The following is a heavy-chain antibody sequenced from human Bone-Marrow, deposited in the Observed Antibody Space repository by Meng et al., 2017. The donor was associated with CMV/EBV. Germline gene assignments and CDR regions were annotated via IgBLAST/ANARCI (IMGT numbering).Heavy chain of an antibody. CDR1: EYSLHSYW. J-gene: IGHJ5*02. D-gene: IGHD6-19*01. Sequence: WKGSEYSLHSYWISWVSQRPGKGLEWMGRIEPRDSYTHCSPSVQGHVTISADKSISTAYLQWSSLKASDTAMYYCARAGGWDLKFDPWGQGTLVTVSS. CDR3: ARAGGWDLKFDP. CDR2: IEPRDSYT. V-gene: IGHV5-10-1*01.